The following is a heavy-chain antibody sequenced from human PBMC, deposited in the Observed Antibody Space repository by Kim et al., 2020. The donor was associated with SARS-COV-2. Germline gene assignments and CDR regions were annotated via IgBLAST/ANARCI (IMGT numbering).Heavy chain of an antibody. CDR3: ARSGWLQSKNAEF. CDR2: IKQDGSET. V-gene: IGHV3-7*03. J-gene: IGHJ4*02. Sequence: GGSLRLSCAASGFSFSGFWFTWVRQAPGKGLEWVANIKQDGSETHYVDSVKGRFTISRDNAKSSLYLQMNSLRADDTAVYYCARSGWLQSKNAEFWGQGTLVTVSS. D-gene: IGHD6-19*01. CDR1: GFSFSGFW.